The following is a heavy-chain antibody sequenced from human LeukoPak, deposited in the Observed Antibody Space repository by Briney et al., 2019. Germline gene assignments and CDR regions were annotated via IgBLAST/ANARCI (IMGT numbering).Heavy chain of an antibody. J-gene: IGHJ6*03. D-gene: IGHD6-13*01. CDR2: VWCDGSHA. V-gene: IGHV3-33*01. Sequence: GRSLRLSCSASGFTFSTYGMNWVRQAPGKGLEWVAVVWCDGSHANYADAVKGRFTISRDNSKNTLYLQMNSPRAEDTAVYYCARDRGYSSRWNFGKDYYMDVWGKGTTVTVSS. CDR1: GFTFSTYG. CDR3: ARDRGYSSRWNFGKDYYMDV.